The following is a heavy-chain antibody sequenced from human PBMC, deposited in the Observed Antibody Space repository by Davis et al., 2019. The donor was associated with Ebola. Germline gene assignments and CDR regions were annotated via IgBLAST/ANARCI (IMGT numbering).Heavy chain of an antibody. Sequence: GESLKISCSASGFTFSSYAMHWVRQAPGKGLEYVSAISSNGGSTYYADSVKGRFTISRDNSKNTLYLQMNSLRAEDTAVYYCAKEYITRESLGYCISTSCHHIVGMDVWGQGTTVTVSS. CDR3: AKEYITRESLGYCISTSCHHIVGMDV. V-gene: IGHV3-64*04. CDR2: ISSNGGST. J-gene: IGHJ6*02. CDR1: GFTFSSYA. D-gene: IGHD2-2*01.